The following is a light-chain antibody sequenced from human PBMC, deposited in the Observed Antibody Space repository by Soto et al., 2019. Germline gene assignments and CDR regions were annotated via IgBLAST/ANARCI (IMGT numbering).Light chain of an antibody. CDR1: QNIYTGY. CDR3: QQFSGSLT. Sequence: EVVLTQSPGTLSLSPGESATLSCRASQNIYTGYLAWYQQKPGQAPRLLISGASDRATGIPDRFTGSGSGTDFTLTISRLEPEDFAVYYCQQFSGSLTFGPGTKVDIK. CDR2: GAS. J-gene: IGKJ3*01. V-gene: IGKV3-20*01.